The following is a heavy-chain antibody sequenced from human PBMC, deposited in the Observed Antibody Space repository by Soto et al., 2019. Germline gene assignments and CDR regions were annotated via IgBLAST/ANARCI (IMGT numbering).Heavy chain of an antibody. D-gene: IGHD6-6*01. V-gene: IGHV4-30-4*01. CDR3: VRDPWARGVAY. CDR2: IYYTGNS. CDR1: VGSISSGDYY. J-gene: IGHJ4*02. Sequence: QVQLQESGPGLVKPLQTLSLTCTVSVGSISSGDYYWTWIRQPPGKGLEWIGHIYYTGNSNYHPSIKGRVTISLDTSKNQFSLRLTSVAVTDTAVYYGVRDPWARGVAYWGQGTLVTVSS.